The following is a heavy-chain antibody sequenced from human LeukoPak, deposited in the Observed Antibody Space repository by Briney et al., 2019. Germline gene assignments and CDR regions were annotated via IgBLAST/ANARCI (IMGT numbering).Heavy chain of an antibody. CDR1: GFVFEDYG. CDR2: ISWNSNTR. D-gene: IGHD3-3*01. Sequence: GGSLRLSCVASGFVFEDYGMHWVRQVPGKGLEWVSGISWNSNTRVYAESVKGRFTISRDNAKHSLDLQMISLRAEDTALYYCVKDADFWSGLDCWGQGTLVTVSS. CDR3: VKDADFWSGLDC. V-gene: IGHV3-9*01. J-gene: IGHJ4*02.